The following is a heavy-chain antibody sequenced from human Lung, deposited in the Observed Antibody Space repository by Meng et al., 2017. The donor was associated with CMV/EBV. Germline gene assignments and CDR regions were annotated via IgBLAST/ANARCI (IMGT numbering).Heavy chain of an antibody. D-gene: IGHD2/OR15-2a*01. J-gene: IGHJ6*02. V-gene: IGHV1-2*02. CDR2: IHPNSGGT. CDR3: ARPIGPSRDYYYGMDV. CDR1: GYTFTDYY. Sequence: ASLXVSCKASGYTFTDYYMHWVRQAPGQGLEWMGWIHPNSGGTNYAQKFQGRIAMTRNTSISIAYMELSRPRSDDTAVYYCARPIGPSRDYYYGMDVWGQGTTVTVSS.